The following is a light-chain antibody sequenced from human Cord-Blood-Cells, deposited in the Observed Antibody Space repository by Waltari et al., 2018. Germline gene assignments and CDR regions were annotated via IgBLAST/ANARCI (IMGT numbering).Light chain of an antibody. CDR2: DVS. J-gene: IGLJ3*02. Sequence: QSALTQPASVSGSPGQSITIPCTGTSSDVGGYNYVSWYQQHPGKAPKLMIYDVSNRPSGVSIRFSGSKSGNTASLTISGLQAEDEADYYCSSYTSSSTLVFGGGTKLTVL. CDR3: SSYTSSSTLV. V-gene: IGLV2-14*03. CDR1: SSDVGGYNY.